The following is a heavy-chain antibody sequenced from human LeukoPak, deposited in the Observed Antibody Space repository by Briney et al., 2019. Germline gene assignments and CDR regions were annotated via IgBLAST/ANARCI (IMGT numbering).Heavy chain of an antibody. CDR2: ISGYNGNT. J-gene: IGHJ3*02. CDR3: ARERYNWKWGSIFYDAFDI. V-gene: IGHV1-18*01. Sequence: ASVKVSCKVSGYTLTELSMHWVRQAPGQGLEWMGWISGYNGNTNYAQKFQGRVTMTTDTSTSTAYMELRSLRSDDTAVYYCARERYNWKWGSIFYDAFDIWGQGTMVTVSS. D-gene: IGHD1-20*01. CDR1: GYTLTELS.